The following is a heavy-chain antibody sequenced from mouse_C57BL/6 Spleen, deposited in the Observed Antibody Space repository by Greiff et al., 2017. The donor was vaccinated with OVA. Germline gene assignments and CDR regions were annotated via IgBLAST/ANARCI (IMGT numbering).Heavy chain of an antibody. CDR3: ARWTQGYYFDY. CDR1: GYAFSSYW. J-gene: IGHJ2*01. D-gene: IGHD3-2*02. V-gene: IGHV1-80*01. CDR2: IYPGDGDT. Sequence: VQGVESGAELVKPGASVKISCKASGYAFSSYWMNWVKQRPGKGLEWIGQIYPGDGDTNYNGKFKGKATLTADKSSSTAYMQLSSLTSEDSAVYFCARWTQGYYFDYWGQGTTLTVSS.